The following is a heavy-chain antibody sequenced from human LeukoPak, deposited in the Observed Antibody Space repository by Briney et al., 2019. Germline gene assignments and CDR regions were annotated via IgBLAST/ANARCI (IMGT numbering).Heavy chain of an antibody. CDR1: GFTFSNYG. Sequence: GRSLRLSCAASGFTFSNYGMHWVRQAPGKGLEWVAVIWYDGSNKYYADSVKGRFTISRDNSKNTLYLQMNSLRAEYTAVYYCAKDKDSSGSSMDVWGKGTTVTASS. J-gene: IGHJ6*03. CDR3: AKDKDSSGSSMDV. CDR2: IWYDGSNK. D-gene: IGHD6-19*01. V-gene: IGHV3-33*06.